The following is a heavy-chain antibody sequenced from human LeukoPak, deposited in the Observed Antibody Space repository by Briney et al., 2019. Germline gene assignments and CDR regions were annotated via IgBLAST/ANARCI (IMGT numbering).Heavy chain of an antibody. CDR1: GFTFSSYA. D-gene: IGHD6-13*01. CDR2: ISGSGGST. CDR3: AKNLREQQLDSYLEY. Sequence: GGSLRLSCAASGFTFSSYAMSWVRQAPGKGPEWVSGISGSGGSTYYGDSVKGRFTISRDNSKNTLYLQMNSLRAEDTAVYYCAKNLREQQLDSYLEYWGQGTLVTVSS. V-gene: IGHV3-23*01. J-gene: IGHJ4*02.